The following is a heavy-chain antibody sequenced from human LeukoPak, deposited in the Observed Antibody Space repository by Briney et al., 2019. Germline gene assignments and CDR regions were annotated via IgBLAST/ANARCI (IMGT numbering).Heavy chain of an antibody. Sequence: ETLSLTCTVSGGSISSNYMSWVRQAPGKGLEWVSVIYSGGSTYYADSVKGRFTISRDNSKNTLYLQMNSLRAEDTAVYYCARVDYGDYGFDYWGQGTLVTVPS. D-gene: IGHD4-17*01. J-gene: IGHJ4*02. CDR3: ARVDYGDYGFDY. CDR1: GGSISSNY. CDR2: IYSGGST. V-gene: IGHV3-66*01.